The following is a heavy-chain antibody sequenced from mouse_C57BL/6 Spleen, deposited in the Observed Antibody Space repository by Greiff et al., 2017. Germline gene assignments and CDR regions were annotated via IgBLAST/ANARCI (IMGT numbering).Heavy chain of an antibody. Sequence: EVQLQESGPGLVKPSQSLSLTCSVTGYSITSGYYWNWIRQFPGNKLEWMGYISYDGSNNYNPSLKNRISITRDTSKNQFFLKLNSVTTEDTATYYCAREGVLRSYAMDYWGQGTSVTVSS. CDR3: AREGVLRSYAMDY. J-gene: IGHJ4*01. V-gene: IGHV3-6*01. CDR1: GYSITSGYY. D-gene: IGHD1-1*01. CDR2: ISYDGSN.